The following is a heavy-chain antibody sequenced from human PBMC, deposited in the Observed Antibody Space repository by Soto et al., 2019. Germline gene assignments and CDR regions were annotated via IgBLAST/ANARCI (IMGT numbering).Heavy chain of an antibody. D-gene: IGHD1-26*01. J-gene: IGHJ4*02. CDR1: GFTFSSYG. V-gene: IGHV3-30*18. Sequence: PGGSLRLSCAASGFTFSSYGMHWVRQAPGKGLEWVAVISYDGSNKYYADSVKGRFTISRDNSKNTLYLQMNSLRAEDTTVYYCAKDAFGATPPTHFDYWGQGTLVTVSS. CDR2: ISYDGSNK. CDR3: AKDAFGATPPTHFDY.